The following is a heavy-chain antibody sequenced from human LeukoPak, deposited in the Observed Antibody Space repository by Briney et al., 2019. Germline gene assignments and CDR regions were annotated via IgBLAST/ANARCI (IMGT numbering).Heavy chain of an antibody. CDR3: ARGGAYCSGGSCYSDAFDI. CDR2: INHSGST. J-gene: IGHJ3*02. Sequence: KASETLSLTCAVYGGSFSGYYWSWIRQPPGKGLEWIGEINHSGSTNYNPSLKSRVTISVDTSKNQFSLKLSSVTAADTAVYYCARGGAYCSGGSCYSDAFDIWGQGTMVTVSS. CDR1: GGSFSGYY. V-gene: IGHV4-34*01. D-gene: IGHD2-15*01.